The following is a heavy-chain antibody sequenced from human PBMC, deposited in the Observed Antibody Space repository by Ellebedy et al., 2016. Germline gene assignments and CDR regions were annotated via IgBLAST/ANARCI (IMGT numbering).Heavy chain of an antibody. CDR2: ISAYNGNT. D-gene: IGHD6-13*01. CDR1: GYTFTSYA. Sequence: ASVKVSCKASGYTFTSYAMHWVRQAPGQGLEWMGWISAYNGNTNYAQKFQGRVTITRDTSANTAFMELSSLRSEDTAVYFCAREAIAAAKIPPNFDYWGQGTLVTVSS. V-gene: IGHV1-3*01. CDR3: AREAIAAAKIPPNFDY. J-gene: IGHJ4*02.